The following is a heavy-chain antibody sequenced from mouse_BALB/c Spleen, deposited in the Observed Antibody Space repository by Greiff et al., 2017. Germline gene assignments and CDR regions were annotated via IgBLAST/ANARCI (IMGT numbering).Heavy chain of an antibody. CDR1: GFTFSSYG. CDR2: ISSGGSYT. CDR3: ARHENYGNGRAMDY. D-gene: IGHD2-1*01. Sequence: EVKLMESGGDLVKPGGSLKLSCAASGFTFSSYGMSWVRQTPDKRLEWVATISSGGSYTYYPDSVKGRFTISRDNAKNTLYLQMSSLKSEDTAMYYCARHENYGNGRAMDYWGQGTSVTVSS. J-gene: IGHJ4*01. V-gene: IGHV5-6*01.